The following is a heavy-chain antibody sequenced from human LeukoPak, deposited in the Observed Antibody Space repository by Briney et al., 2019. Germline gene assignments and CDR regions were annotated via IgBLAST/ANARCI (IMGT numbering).Heavy chain of an antibody. J-gene: IGHJ5*02. CDR3: ARDSSFLYDSSGYGWFDP. CDR1: GGSISSGGYY. Sequence: TLSLTCTVSGGSISSGGYYWSWIRQHPGKGQEWIGYIYYSGSTYYNPSLKSRVTISVDTSKNQFSLKLSSVTAADTAVYYCARDSSFLYDSSGYGWFDPWGQGTLVTVSS. CDR2: IYYSGST. V-gene: IGHV4-31*03. D-gene: IGHD3-22*01.